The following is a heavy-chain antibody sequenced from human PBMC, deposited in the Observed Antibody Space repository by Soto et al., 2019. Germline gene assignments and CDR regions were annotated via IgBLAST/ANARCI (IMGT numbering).Heavy chain of an antibody. CDR2: ISPNSGVT. V-gene: IGHV1-2*02. CDR1: GYYFTGYY. J-gene: IGHJ5*02. D-gene: IGHD3-3*02. Sequence: QVRLVQSGAEMKKPGASVKVSCKASGYYFTGYYMHWVRQAPGQGLEWMGWISPNSGVTNYAQRFQGRVSMSRDTSISTAYLEVKMLSSDDTDVYYCATNPISSTSRGSDFDPWGQGTLVIVS. CDR3: ATNPISSTSRGSDFDP.